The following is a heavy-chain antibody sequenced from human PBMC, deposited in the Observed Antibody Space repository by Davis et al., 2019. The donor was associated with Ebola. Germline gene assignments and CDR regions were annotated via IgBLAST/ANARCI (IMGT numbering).Heavy chain of an antibody. D-gene: IGHD3-10*01. CDR2: IRYDGSNK. CDR3: ARGLLWFGELGVADYFDY. CDR1: GFTFSSYG. Sequence: GESLKISCAASGFTFSSYGMHWVRQAPGKGLEWVAFIRYDGSNKYYADSVKGRFTISRDNSKNTLYLQMNSLRAEDTAVYYCARGLLWFGELGVADYFDYWGQGTLVTVSS. J-gene: IGHJ4*02. V-gene: IGHV3-30*02.